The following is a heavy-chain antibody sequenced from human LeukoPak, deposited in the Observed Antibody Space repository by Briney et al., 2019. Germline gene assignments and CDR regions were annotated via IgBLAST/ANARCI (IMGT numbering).Heavy chain of an antibody. CDR1: GYSISSGYY. Sequence: SETLSLTCTVSGYSISSGYYWSWIRQPPGKGLEWIGEINHSGSTNYNPSLKSRVTISVDTSKNQFSLKLSSVTAADTAVYYCARLWITMVRGVITLVPFDYWGQGTLATVSS. V-gene: IGHV4-38-2*02. D-gene: IGHD3-10*01. CDR3: ARLWITMVRGVITLVPFDY. J-gene: IGHJ4*02. CDR2: INHSGST.